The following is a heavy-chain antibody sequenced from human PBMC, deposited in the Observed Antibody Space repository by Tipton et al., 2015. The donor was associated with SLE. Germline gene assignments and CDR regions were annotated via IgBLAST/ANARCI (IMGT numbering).Heavy chain of an antibody. CDR2: IYYSGST. CDR1: GGSISSYY. V-gene: IGHV4-59*01. CDR3: ARSGTARIAGAGPAFDI. D-gene: IGHD6-19*01. J-gene: IGHJ3*02. Sequence: TLSLTCTVSGGSISSYYWSWIRQPPGKGLEWIGYIYYSGSTNYNPSLKSRVTISVDTSKNQFSLKLSSVTAADTAVYYCARSGTARIAGAGPAFDIWGEGPMFPVSS.